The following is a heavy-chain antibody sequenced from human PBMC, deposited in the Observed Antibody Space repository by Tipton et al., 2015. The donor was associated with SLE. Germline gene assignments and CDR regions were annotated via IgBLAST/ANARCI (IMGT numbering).Heavy chain of an antibody. J-gene: IGHJ5*02. D-gene: IGHD4/OR15-4a*01. Sequence: TLSLTCAVYGGSFSGYYWSWLRQSPGKGLEWIGEINHSGSTNYNPSLKSRVTISVDRSNNQFSLNLSSVTAADTAVYYCARERIEEYGGKENWIDPWAREPWSPSPQ. CDR3: ARERIEEYGGKENWIDP. CDR1: GGSFSGYY. CDR2: INHSGST. V-gene: IGHV4-34*01.